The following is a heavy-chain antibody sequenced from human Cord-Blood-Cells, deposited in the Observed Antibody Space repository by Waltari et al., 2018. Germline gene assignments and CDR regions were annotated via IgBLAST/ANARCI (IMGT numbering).Heavy chain of an antibody. CDR2: INHSGST. D-gene: IGHD2-2*01. V-gene: IGHV4-34*01. Sequence: QVQLQQWGAGLLKPSETLSLTCAVYGGSFSGYSWSWIRQPPGKGLEWIGEINHSGSTNDNPARKSRVTISVDTSKNHFSLKLSSVTAADTAVYYCARGRRDIVVVPAAIWFDPWGQGTLVTVSS. CDR3: ARGRRDIVVVPAAIWFDP. CDR1: GGSFSGYS. J-gene: IGHJ5*02.